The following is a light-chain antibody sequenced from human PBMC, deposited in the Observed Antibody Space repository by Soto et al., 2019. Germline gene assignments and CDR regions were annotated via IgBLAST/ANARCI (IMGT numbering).Light chain of an antibody. J-gene: IGLJ2*01. Sequence: QLVLTQPPSASGTPGQRVTISCSGSSSNLGSNYVYWYQQLPGTAPKLLIYRNNQRPSGVPDRVSGSKSGTSASLAISGLRSEDEADYFCAAWDGSLSNVVFGGGTKLTVL. CDR2: RNN. CDR1: SSNLGSNY. V-gene: IGLV1-47*01. CDR3: AAWDGSLSNVV.